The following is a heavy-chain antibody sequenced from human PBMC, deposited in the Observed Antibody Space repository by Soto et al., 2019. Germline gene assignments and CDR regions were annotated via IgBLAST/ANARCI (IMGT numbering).Heavy chain of an antibody. Sequence: AEALSVACAFYVGSFSGYYWSWIRQPPGRGLDWIGEINHSGSTNYNPSLKSRVTISVDTSKNQFSLKLSSVTAADTAVYYCARGRRSYDILTGYKYYYYYYGMDVWGQGTPVTVSS. CDR2: INHSGST. V-gene: IGHV4-34*01. J-gene: IGHJ6*01. D-gene: IGHD3-9*01. CDR3: ARGRRSYDILTGYKYYYYYYGMDV. CDR1: VGSFSGYY.